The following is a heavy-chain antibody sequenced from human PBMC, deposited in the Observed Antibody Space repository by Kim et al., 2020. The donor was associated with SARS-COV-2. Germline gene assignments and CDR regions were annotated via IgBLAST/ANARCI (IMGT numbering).Heavy chain of an antibody. CDR2: MNPDSGRT. Sequence: ASVKVSCKTSGYTFIDYDVSWVRQASGQGPEWMGLMNPDSGRTDYAQKFQGRVTMTTDTSISTFYMELSGLTSEDTAVYYCARGHRRGAAAADRWGPGTLVTVSS. V-gene: IGHV1-8*01. CDR3: ARGHRRGAAAADR. CDR1: GYTFIDYD. J-gene: IGHJ5*02. D-gene: IGHD6-13*01.